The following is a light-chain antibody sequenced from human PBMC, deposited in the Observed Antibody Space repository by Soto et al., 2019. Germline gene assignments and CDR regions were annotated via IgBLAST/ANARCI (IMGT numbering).Light chain of an antibody. CDR1: QSVSSY. CDR2: DAF. V-gene: IGKV3-11*01. J-gene: IGKJ2*01. Sequence: EIVLTQSPATLSLSPGERATLSCRASQSVSSYLAWYQQKPGQAPRLLIYDAFNRATGIPARFSGSGSGTDFTLTISSLEPEDFAVYYCQQRSNWPPYTFGQGTKQEI. CDR3: QQRSNWPPYT.